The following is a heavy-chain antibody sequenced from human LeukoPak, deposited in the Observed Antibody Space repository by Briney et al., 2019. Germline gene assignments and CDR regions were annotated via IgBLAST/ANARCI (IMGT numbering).Heavy chain of an antibody. Sequence: GESLKISCKGSGYSFTSYWIGWVRQMPGKGLEWVGIIYPGDSDTRYSPSFQGQDTISADKSISPAYLQWSSLKASDTAMYYCARLGHDYGDYTPYFDYWGQGTLVTVSS. D-gene: IGHD4-17*01. CDR3: ARLGHDYGDYTPYFDY. CDR2: IYPGDSDT. CDR1: GYSFTSYW. J-gene: IGHJ4*02. V-gene: IGHV5-51*01.